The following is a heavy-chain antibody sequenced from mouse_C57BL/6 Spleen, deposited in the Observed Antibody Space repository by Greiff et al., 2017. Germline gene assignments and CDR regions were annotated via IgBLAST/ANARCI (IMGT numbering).Heavy chain of an antibody. D-gene: IGHD1-1*01. Sequence: VQLQQSGAELARPGASVKLSCKASGYTFTSYGISWVKQRTGQGLEWIGEIYPRSGNTYYNEKFKGKATLTADKSSSTAYMELRSLTSEDSAVYFCARDYYYGSSYAFDYWGQGTTLTVSS. CDR2: IYPRSGNT. CDR3: ARDYYYGSSYAFDY. CDR1: GYTFTSYG. J-gene: IGHJ2*01. V-gene: IGHV1-81*01.